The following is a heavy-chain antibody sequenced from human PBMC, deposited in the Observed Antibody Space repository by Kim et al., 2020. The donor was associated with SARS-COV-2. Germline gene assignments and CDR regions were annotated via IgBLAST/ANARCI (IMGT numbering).Heavy chain of an antibody. J-gene: IGHJ4*02. V-gene: IGHV3-30*02. CDR3: AKGRSIAVAGHFDY. D-gene: IGHD6-19*01. Sequence: ADSVQGRFTISRDNSKNTLYLQMNSLRAEDTAVYYCAKGRSIAVAGHFDYWGQGTLVTVSS.